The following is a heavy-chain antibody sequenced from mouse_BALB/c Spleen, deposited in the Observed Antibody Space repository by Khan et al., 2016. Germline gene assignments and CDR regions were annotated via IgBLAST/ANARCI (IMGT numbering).Heavy chain of an antibody. CDR1: GYSITSDYA. CDR3: ARYYGNYFDY. V-gene: IGHV3-2*02. J-gene: IGHJ2*01. CDR2: ISYSGST. Sequence: EVQLQESGPGLVKPSQSLSLTCTVTGYSITSDYAWNWIRPFPGNKLEWMGYISYSGSTSYNPYLKSRFSITRDTSNNQSFLQLNSVTTEDTATYYCARYYGNYFDYWGQGTTLTVSS. D-gene: IGHD2-1*01.